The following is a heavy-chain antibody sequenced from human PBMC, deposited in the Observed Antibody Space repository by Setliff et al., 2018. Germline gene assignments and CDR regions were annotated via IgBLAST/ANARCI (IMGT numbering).Heavy chain of an antibody. V-gene: IGHV4-39*07. CDR2: IYHGGRT. J-gene: IGHJ4*02. D-gene: IGHD3-22*01. CDR3: ARVGIYHSDSSGPFDY. CDR1: GGSISSGGYY. Sequence: SETLSLTCTVSGGSISSGGYYWSWIRQHPGKGLEWIGNIYHGGRTYYNPLLKSRVTIAVDTSKNQFSLNLASVTGADTAVYYCARVGIYHSDSSGPFDYWGQGTLVTVSS.